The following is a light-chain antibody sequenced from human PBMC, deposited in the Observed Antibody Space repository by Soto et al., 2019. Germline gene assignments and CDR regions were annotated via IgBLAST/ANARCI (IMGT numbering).Light chain of an antibody. CDR3: QTWGTGIQV. Sequence: QTVVTQSPSASASLGASVKLTCTLSSGHSNNAIAWHQQQPEKGPRFLMKLNSDGSHNKGDGIPDRFSGSSSGAERYLTISSLQSEDEADYYCQTWGTGIQVFGGGTKLTVL. V-gene: IGLV4-69*01. J-gene: IGLJ3*02. CDR1: SGHSNNA. CDR2: LNSDGSH.